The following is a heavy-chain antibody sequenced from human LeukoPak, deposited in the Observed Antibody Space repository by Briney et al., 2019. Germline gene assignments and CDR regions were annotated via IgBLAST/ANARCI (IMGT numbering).Heavy chain of an antibody. Sequence: PRASVKVSCKASGYTFTAYYMHWVRQAPGQGLEWMGWINPDSGGTNYAQKFQGRVTMTRDTSISTAYMELSRLRSDDTAVYYCARDYDYVWGSYRYFGYWGQGTLVTVSS. V-gene: IGHV1-2*02. J-gene: IGHJ4*02. CDR1: GYTFTAYY. CDR3: ARDYDYVWGSYRYFGY. D-gene: IGHD3-16*02. CDR2: INPDSGGT.